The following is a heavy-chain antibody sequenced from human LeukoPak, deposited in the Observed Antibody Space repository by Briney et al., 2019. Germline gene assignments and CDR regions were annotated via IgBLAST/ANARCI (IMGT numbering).Heavy chain of an antibody. CDR2: VDPEDGET. D-gene: IGHD6-13*01. V-gene: IGHV1-69-2*01. Sequence: TVKISYKVSGYTFTDYYMHWVQQAPGKGLEWMGLVDPEDGETIYAEKFQGRVTITADESTSTAYMELSSLRSEDTAVYYCAREGIAAAGTVDYWGQGTLVTVSS. J-gene: IGHJ4*02. CDR3: AREGIAAAGTVDY. CDR1: GYTFTDYY.